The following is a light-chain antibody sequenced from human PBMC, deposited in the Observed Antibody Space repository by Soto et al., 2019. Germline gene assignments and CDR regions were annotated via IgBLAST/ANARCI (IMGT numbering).Light chain of an antibody. Sequence: DIQMTQSPSTLSASVGDRVIITCRASQNINTWLAWYQQKPGKAPNLLIYDASNLQSGVPLRFSGSGSGTEFTHTISSLQPDDFATYYCQQYNSYWYTYGQGTRLEIK. J-gene: IGKJ2*01. CDR1: QNINTW. CDR3: QQYNSYWYT. V-gene: IGKV1-5*01. CDR2: DAS.